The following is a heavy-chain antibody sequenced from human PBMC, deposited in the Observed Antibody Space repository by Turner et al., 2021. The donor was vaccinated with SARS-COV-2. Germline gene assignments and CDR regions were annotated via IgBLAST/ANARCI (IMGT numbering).Heavy chain of an antibody. CDR2: ISGSSSNI. CDR1: GFPFSGHS. D-gene: IGHD2-15*01. V-gene: IGHV3-21*01. J-gene: IGHJ3*02. CDR3: ARCGGGTCKQNGAFDI. Sequence: EVQLVASGGGLVKPGGSLGLSCAASGFPFSGHSATWVRQAPGKGREWVSSISGSSSNIHYADSVRGRFTISRDNAKNSLYLQMNSLRADDTAVYYCARCGGGTCKQNGAFDIWGQGAKVTVSS.